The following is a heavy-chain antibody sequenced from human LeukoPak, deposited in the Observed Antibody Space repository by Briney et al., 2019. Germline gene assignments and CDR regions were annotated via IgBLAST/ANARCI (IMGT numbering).Heavy chain of an antibody. J-gene: IGHJ4*02. V-gene: IGHV3-74*01. CDR1: GFTFSTYW. CDR3: ARDGPCTNGVWYTDFDY. CDR2: INGDGSVT. D-gene: IGHD2-8*01. Sequence: QPVGSLRLSCGASGFTFSTYWMNWVRQAPGKGLVWVSQINGDGSVTNYADSVKGRFTISRDNAKNTLYLQMNSLRAEDTAVYYCARDGPCTNGVWYTDFDYCGQGTLVTVSS.